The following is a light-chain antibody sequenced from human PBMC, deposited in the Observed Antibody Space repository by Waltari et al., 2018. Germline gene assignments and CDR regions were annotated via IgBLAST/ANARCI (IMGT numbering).Light chain of an antibody. Sequence: DSQISQSPSTLSASVGDSGTITCRASQNINSWLPWYQQRPEKAPRLLLYKASTLQSGVPSRFSGSGSGTEFTLTINSLQTDDFATYYCQQYSSYSSWTFGQGTQV. CDR3: QQYSSYSSWT. CDR1: QNINSW. CDR2: KAS. J-gene: IGKJ1*01. V-gene: IGKV1-5*03.